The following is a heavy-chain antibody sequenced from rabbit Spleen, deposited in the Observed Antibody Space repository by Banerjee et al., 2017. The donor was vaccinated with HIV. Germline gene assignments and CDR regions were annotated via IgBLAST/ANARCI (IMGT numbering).Heavy chain of an antibody. CDR3: VRGASSSGYYSL. J-gene: IGHJ4*01. V-gene: IGHV1S45*01. D-gene: IGHD1-1*01. CDR1: GFSFSDRDV. CDR2: INTATAKG. Sequence: QEQLEESGGGLVKPEGSLTLTCKASGFSFSDRDVMGWVRQAPGKGLEWIACINTATAKGVYATWAKGRFTTSRPSSTTVTLQMTSLTAADTATYFCVRGASSSGYYSLWGPGTLVTVS.